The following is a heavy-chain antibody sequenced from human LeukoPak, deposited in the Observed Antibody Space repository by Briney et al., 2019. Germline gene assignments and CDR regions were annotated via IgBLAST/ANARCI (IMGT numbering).Heavy chain of an antibody. CDR1: GGSVSSNNW. J-gene: IGHJ3*02. Sequence: SGTLSLTCVVSGGSVSSNNWWIWVRPPPGKGLEWIGEIYHSGNTAYNPSLKSRVTISVDKSKNQFSLKLNSVTAADTAVYYCAGMLSVSGVATSGFDIWGQGTMVTVSS. CDR3: AGMLSVSGVATSGFDI. D-gene: IGHD5-12*01. V-gene: IGHV4-4*02. CDR2: IYHSGNT.